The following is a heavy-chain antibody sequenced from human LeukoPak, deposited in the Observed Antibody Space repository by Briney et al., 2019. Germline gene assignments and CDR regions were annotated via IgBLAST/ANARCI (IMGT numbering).Heavy chain of an antibody. CDR1: GFTFSNYW. CDR3: ARALDSSSSRYQAFEE. Sequence: LSGGSLRLXCSASGFTFSNYWMSWVRQAPGKGLEWVANIKQDESEKYYVDSVKGRFTISRDNAKGSLYLQMNSLRAEDTAVYYCARALDSSSSRYQAFEEWGQGTLVTVSS. V-gene: IGHV3-7*01. CDR2: IKQDESEK. J-gene: IGHJ4*02. D-gene: IGHD2-2*01.